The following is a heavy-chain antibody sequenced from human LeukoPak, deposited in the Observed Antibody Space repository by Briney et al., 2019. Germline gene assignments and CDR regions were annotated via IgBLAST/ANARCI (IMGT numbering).Heavy chain of an antibody. CDR3: ARTEVGDYVYFDY. Sequence: SVKVSCKASGGTFSSYAISWVRQAPGHGLEWMGRIIPIFGTANYAQKFQGRVTITTDESTSTAYMELSSLRSEDTAVYYCARTEVGDYVYFDYWGQGTLVTVSS. CDR1: GGTFSSYA. V-gene: IGHV1-69*05. D-gene: IGHD4-17*01. CDR2: IIPIFGTA. J-gene: IGHJ4*02.